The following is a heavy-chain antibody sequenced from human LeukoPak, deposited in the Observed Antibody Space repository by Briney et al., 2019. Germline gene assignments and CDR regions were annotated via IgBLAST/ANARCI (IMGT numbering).Heavy chain of an antibody. J-gene: IGHJ4*02. CDR2: IYYSGTT. Sequence: PSETLSLTCTVSGDSISNYFWSWLRQPPGKGLEWIGYIYYSGTTNYNPSLKSRVTISIDTSKNQFSLKLSSVTPADTAVYYCARADYDILTGDYPPSPGGFDDWGQGTLVTVSS. CDR1: GDSISNYF. V-gene: IGHV4-59*01. CDR3: ARADYDILTGDYPPSPGGFDD. D-gene: IGHD3-9*01.